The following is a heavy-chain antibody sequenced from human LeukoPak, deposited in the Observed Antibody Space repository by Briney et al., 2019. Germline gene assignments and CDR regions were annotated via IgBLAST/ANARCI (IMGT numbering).Heavy chain of an antibody. CDR3: ARERRVYYDFWSSYYTVIDYYYGMDV. CDR2: ISSSSSYI. J-gene: IGHJ6*02. CDR1: GFTFSSYS. D-gene: IGHD3-3*01. V-gene: IGHV3-21*01. Sequence: GGSLRLSCEASGFTFSSYSMNWFRKAPGKGLEWFQSISSSSSYIYSADSVKARFTISRDNAKNSLYLKMNSLRAEDTAVYYCARERRVYYDFWSSYYTVIDYYYGMDVWGQGTTVTVSS.